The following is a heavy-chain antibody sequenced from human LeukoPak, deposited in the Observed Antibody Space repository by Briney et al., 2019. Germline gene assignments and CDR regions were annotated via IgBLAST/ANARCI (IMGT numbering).Heavy chain of an antibody. D-gene: IGHD3-10*01. J-gene: IGHJ3*02. CDR3: ARRYGSGRRDQFDI. Sequence: SETLSLTCTVSGGSISSYYWSWIRQPPGKGLEGIGYIYDTGSTNYNPSLKSRVTISIDTSKNQFSLKLSSVTAADTAVYYCARRYGSGRRDQFDIWGQGTMVTVSS. CDR2: IYDTGST. CDR1: GGSISSYY. V-gene: IGHV4-59*08.